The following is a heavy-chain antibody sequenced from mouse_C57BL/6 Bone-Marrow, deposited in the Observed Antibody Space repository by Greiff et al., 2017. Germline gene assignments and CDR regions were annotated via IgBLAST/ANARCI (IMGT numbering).Heavy chain of an antibody. CDR2: FDPENGDT. CDR3: TNYSILYYDGSSYENAMDY. Sequence: EVKLMESGAELVRPGASVKLSCTASGFNINADSMHWVKQSPEQGLEWIGWFDPENGDTASASKFPGKATITAATSSNTAYLKLSSLTSEDTAVYSCTNYSILYYDGSSYENAMDYWGQGTSVTVSS. J-gene: IGHJ4*01. CDR1: GFNINADS. V-gene: IGHV14-4*01. D-gene: IGHD1-1*01.